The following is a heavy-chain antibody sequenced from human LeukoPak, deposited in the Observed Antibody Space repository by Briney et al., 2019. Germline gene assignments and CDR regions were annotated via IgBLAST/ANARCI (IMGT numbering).Heavy chain of an antibody. CDR2: ISGSGSDT. D-gene: IGHD3-22*01. J-gene: IGHJ4*02. V-gene: IGHV3-23*01. Sequence: GGSLRPSCAASGFTFSSYAMSWVRQAPGKGLEWVSGISGSGSDTYYADSVKGRFTISRDISKNTLHLQMNSLRAEDTAVYYCAKRGYYYDSRVFHGFDYWGQGTLVTVSS. CDR3: AKRGYYYDSRVFHGFDY. CDR1: GFTFSSYA.